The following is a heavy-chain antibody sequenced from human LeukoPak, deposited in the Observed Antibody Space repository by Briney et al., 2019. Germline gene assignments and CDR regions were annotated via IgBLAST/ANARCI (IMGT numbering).Heavy chain of an antibody. V-gene: IGHV4-59*01. CDR1: GGSISSYY. J-gene: IGHJ4*02. CDR3: ARADTPTYGYFQRY. CDR2: IYYSGST. Sequence: SETLSLTCTVSGGSISSYYWTWIRQPPGKGLEWIGYIYYSGSTNYNPSLKSRVTISVDTSKNQFPLKLSSVTAADTAVYYCARADTPTYGYFQRYWGQGTLVSVSS. D-gene: IGHD5-18*01.